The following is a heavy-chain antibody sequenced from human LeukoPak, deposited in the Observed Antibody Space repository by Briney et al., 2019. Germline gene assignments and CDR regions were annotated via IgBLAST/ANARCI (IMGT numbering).Heavy chain of an antibody. CDR3: ARGQRYYYEMGGAFDI. J-gene: IGHJ3*02. D-gene: IGHD3-22*01. CDR1: GGSISSYY. CDR2: IYTSGST. Sequence: PSETLSLTCTVSGGSISSYYWSWIRQPAGKGLEWIGRIYTSGSTNYNPSLKSRVTMSVDTSKNQFSLKLSSVTAADTAVYYCARGQRYYYEMGGAFDIWGQGTMVTVSS. V-gene: IGHV4-4*07.